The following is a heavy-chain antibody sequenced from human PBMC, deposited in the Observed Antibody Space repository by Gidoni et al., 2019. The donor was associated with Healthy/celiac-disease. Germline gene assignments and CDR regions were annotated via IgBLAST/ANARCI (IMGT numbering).Heavy chain of an antibody. V-gene: IGHV3-30*18. CDR3: AKDLSHSSGGRRDYFDY. J-gene: IGHJ4*02. D-gene: IGHD6-19*01. CDR2: ISYDGSNK. CDR1: GFTFSSYG. Sequence: QVQLVESGGGVVQPGRSLRLSCAAYGFTFSSYGMHWVRQAPGKGLEWVAVISYDGSNKYYADSVKGRFTISRDNSKNTLYLQMNSLRAEDTAVYYCAKDLSHSSGGRRDYFDYWGQGTLVTVSS.